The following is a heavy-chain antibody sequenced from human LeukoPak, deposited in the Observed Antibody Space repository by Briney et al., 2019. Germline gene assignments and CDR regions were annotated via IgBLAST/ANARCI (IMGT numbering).Heavy chain of an antibody. V-gene: IGHV1-69*13. D-gene: IGHD1-26*01. Sequence: GASVKVSCKASGGTFSSYAISWVRQAPGQGLEWMGGIIPIFGTANYAQKFQGRVTITADESTSTAYMELSSLRSEDTAVYYRAGGSYYEYTFDYWGQGTLVTVSS. CDR3: AGGSYYEYTFDY. CDR1: GGTFSSYA. CDR2: IIPIFGTA. J-gene: IGHJ4*02.